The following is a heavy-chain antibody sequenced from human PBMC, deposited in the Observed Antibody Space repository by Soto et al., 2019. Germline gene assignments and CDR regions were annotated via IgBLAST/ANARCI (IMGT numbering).Heavy chain of an antibody. D-gene: IGHD3-3*01. Sequence: PGESLKISCKGSGDSFTSYWIGWVRQMPGKGLEWMGIIYPGDSDTRYSPSFQGQVTISADKSISTAYLQWSSLKASDTAVYYCAAGWLRFLEWFPQPYYGMDVWGQGTTVTVSS. CDR3: AAGWLRFLEWFPQPYYGMDV. CDR2: IYPGDSDT. V-gene: IGHV5-51*01. CDR1: GDSFTSYW. J-gene: IGHJ6*02.